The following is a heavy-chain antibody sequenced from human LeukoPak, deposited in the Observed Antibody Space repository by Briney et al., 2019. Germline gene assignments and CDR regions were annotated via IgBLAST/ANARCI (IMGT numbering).Heavy chain of an antibody. J-gene: IGHJ4*02. Sequence: GSLRLSCAASGFSFNAYWMAWVRQAPGTGLEWVANINPAGSETFHVDPVKGRFSISRDHAKNLVYLQMNSLRAEDMAVYYCATFGLVAALDLWGQGTLVTVSS. CDR1: GFSFNAYW. CDR3: ATFGLVAALDL. CDR2: INPAGSET. D-gene: IGHD5-12*01. V-gene: IGHV3-7*01.